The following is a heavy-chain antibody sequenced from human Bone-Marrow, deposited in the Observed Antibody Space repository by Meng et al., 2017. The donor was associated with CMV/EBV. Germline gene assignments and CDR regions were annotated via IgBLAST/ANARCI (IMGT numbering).Heavy chain of an antibody. D-gene: IGHD5-24*01. V-gene: IGHV1-58*01. Sequence: SVKVSCKASRFTFPSSAVQWVRQARGQRLEWIGWIVVGSGNTNYAQKFQERVTITRDMSTSTAYMELSSLRSEDTAVYYCASPRGLATTNRASFSICCQGKMVTVSS. CDR1: RFTFPSSA. CDR2: IVVGSGNT. J-gene: IGHJ3*02. CDR3: ASPRGLATTNRASFSI.